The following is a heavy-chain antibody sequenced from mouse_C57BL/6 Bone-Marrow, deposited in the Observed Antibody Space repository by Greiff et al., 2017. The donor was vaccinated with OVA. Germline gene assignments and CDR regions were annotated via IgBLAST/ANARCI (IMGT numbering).Heavy chain of an antibody. CDR2: IHPNSGST. Sequence: QVQLQQPGAELVKPGASVKLSCKASGYTFTSYWMHWVKQRPGQGLEWIGMIHPNSGSTNYNEKFKSKATLTVDKSSSTAYMQLSSLTSEDSAVYYCAPESSYDAMDYWGQGTSVTVSS. J-gene: IGHJ4*01. V-gene: IGHV1-64*01. D-gene: IGHD1-1*01. CDR3: APESSYDAMDY. CDR1: GYTFTSYW.